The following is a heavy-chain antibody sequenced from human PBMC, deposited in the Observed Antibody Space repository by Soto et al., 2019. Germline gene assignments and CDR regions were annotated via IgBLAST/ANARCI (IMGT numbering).Heavy chain of an antibody. Sequence: SHTLSLTCAISGDSVSSNSAAWNWIRQSPSRGLEWLGRTYYRSKWYNDYAVSVKSRITINPDTSKNQFSLQLNSVTPEDTAVYYCARDLPDLERRRNWFDPWGQGTLVTVSS. D-gene: IGHD1-1*01. CDR2: TYYRSKWYN. CDR3: ARDLPDLERRRNWFDP. V-gene: IGHV6-1*01. J-gene: IGHJ5*02. CDR1: GDSVSSNSAA.